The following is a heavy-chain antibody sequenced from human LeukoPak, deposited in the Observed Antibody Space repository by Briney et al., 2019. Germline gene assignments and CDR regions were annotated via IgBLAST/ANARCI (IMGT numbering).Heavy chain of an antibody. J-gene: IGHJ4*02. CDR3: AASNILTGYYMGY. CDR2: IYYSGST. Sequence: MTSETLSLTCTVSGGSISSYYWGWIRQPPGKGLEWIGSIYYSGSTYYNPSLKSRVTISVDTSKNQFSLKLSSVTAADTAVYYCAASNILTGYYMGYWGQGTLVTVSS. CDR1: GGSISSYY. V-gene: IGHV4-39*01. D-gene: IGHD3-9*01.